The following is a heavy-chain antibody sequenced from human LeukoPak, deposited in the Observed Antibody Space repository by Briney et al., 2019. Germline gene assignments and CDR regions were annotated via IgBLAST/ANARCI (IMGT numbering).Heavy chain of an antibody. D-gene: IGHD6-19*01. CDR2: INPSGGST. V-gene: IGHV1-46*01. CDR3: ARGRIAVAGKMDY. Sequence: ASVKVSCKASGYTFTGYYMHWVRQAPGQGLEWMGIINPSGGSTSYAQKFQGRFTMTRDMSTSTVYMELSSLRSEDTAVYYCARGRIAVAGKMDYWGQGTLVTVSS. CDR1: GYTFTGYY. J-gene: IGHJ4*02.